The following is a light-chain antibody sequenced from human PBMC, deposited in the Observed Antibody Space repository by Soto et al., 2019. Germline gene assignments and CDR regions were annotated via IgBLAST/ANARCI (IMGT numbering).Light chain of an antibody. J-gene: IGKJ1*01. CDR3: QQSYITPMT. CDR2: AAS. V-gene: IGKV1-39*01. CDR1: QSISSY. Sequence: DIQMTQSPSSLSASVGDRVTITCRASQSISSYLNWYQQKPGKAPKLLIYAASSLQSRVPSRFSGCGSGTDFTLTISSLQPEDFATYYFQQSYITPMTFGQGTKVEIK.